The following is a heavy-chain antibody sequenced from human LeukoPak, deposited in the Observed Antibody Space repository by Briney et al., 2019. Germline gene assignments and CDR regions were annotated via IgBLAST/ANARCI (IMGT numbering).Heavy chain of an antibody. CDR2: INPSGGST. CDR1: GYTFTSYY. V-gene: IGHV1-46*01. Sequence: GASVKVSCKASGYTFTSYYMHWVRQAPGQGLEWMGIINPSGGSTSYAQKFQGRVTMTRDTSTSTVYMELSSLRAEDTALYYCAKVLQPSGRAVAGKDRAAFDIWGQGTMVTVSS. J-gene: IGHJ3*02. D-gene: IGHD6-19*01. CDR3: AKVLQPSGRAVAGKDRAAFDI.